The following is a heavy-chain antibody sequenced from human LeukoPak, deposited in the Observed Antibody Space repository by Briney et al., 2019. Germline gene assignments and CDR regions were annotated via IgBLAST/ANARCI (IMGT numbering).Heavy chain of an antibody. Sequence: GESLKISCKGSGYSFTGYWIGWVRQMPGKGLEWMGIIYPGDSDTRYSPSFQGQVTISADKSISTAYLQWSSLKASDTAMYYCARHETGIAVAGPRSYYYYYGMDVWGQGTTVTVSS. CDR1: GYSFTGYW. CDR3: ARHETGIAVAGPRSYYYYYGMDV. J-gene: IGHJ6*02. D-gene: IGHD6-19*01. CDR2: IYPGDSDT. V-gene: IGHV5-51*01.